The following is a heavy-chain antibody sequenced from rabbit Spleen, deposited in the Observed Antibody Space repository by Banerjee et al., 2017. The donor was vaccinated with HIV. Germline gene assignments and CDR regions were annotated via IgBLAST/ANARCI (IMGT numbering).Heavy chain of an antibody. Sequence: QSLEESGGDLVKPGASLTLTCTASGVSFSSNYYMCWVRQAPGKGLEWIACIVAGSSGSTYYASWAKGRFTISKTSSTTVTLQMTSLTAADTATYFCVRGIDYAGYAGFGYASIYFFNLWGPGTLVT. J-gene: IGHJ4*01. V-gene: IGHV1S40*01. CDR1: GVSFSSNYY. D-gene: IGHD6-1*01. CDR2: IVAGSSGST. CDR3: VRGIDYAGYAGFGYASIYFFNL.